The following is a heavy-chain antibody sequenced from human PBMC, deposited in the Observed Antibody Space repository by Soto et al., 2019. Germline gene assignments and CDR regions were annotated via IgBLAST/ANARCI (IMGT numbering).Heavy chain of an antibody. D-gene: IGHD6-19*01. CDR3: VRDSGWAFDI. V-gene: IGHV3-48*02. CDR2: ISSSKTYI. Sequence: EVQLVESGGGLVQPGQSLRVSCAASGFSFSSYSMNWVRQAPGKGLEWISYISSSKTYIWYAVSVKGRFTISRDNVKNSLSLQMNSLRDEDTAVYYCVRDSGWAFDIWGLGTMVTVSS. J-gene: IGHJ3*02. CDR1: GFSFSSYS.